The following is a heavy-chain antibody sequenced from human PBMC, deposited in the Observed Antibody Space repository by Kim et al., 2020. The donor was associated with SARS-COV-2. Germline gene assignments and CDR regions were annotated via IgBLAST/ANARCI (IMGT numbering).Heavy chain of an antibody. D-gene: IGHD6-25*01. CDR3: ARSERRASWHHFDY. CDR1: SDSFSAYY. V-gene: IGHV4-59*01. J-gene: IGHJ4*01. Sequence: SETLSLTCTVSSDSFSAYYWSWIRQFPGKGLEWIGYIFYSGNTNYSPSLKSRVTISWETSRSQFSLDLTHVTEADTAVSYCARSERRASWHHFDY. CDR2: IFYSGNT.